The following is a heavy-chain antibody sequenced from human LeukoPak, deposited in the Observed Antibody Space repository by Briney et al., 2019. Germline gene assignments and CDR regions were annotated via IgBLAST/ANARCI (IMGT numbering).Heavy chain of an antibody. V-gene: IGHV3-7*01. J-gene: IGHJ4*02. D-gene: IGHD1-1*01. CDR1: GFTLSSYW. CDR3: ARGLWNFDY. Sequence: PGGSLRLSCAASGFTLSSYWMTWVRQAPGKGLEWVANIKHDGSEKYYVVSVKGRFTISRDNAKNSLYLQMNSLRVEDTAVFYCARGLWNFDYWGQGTLVTVSS. CDR2: IKHDGSEK.